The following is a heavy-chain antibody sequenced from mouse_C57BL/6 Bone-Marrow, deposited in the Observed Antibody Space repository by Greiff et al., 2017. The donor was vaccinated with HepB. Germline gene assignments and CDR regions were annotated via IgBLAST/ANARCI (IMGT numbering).Heavy chain of an antibody. CDR3: KRGLIVTTGFDY. V-gene: IGHV5-9-1*02. J-gene: IGHJ2*01. CDR2: ISSGGDYI. D-gene: IGHD2-5*01. CDR1: GFTFSSYA. Sequence: EVKLVESGEGLVKPGGSLKLSCAASGFTFSSYAMSWVRQTPEKRLEWVAYISSGGDYIYYADTVKGRFTISRDNARNTLYLQMSSLKSEDTAMYYCKRGLIVTTGFDYWGQGTTLTVSS.